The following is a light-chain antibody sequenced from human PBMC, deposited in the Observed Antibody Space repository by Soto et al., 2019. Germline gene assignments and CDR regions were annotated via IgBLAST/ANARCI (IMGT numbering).Light chain of an antibody. V-gene: IGLV2-14*01. CDR1: SSDVGGYNY. J-gene: IGLJ2*01. Sequence: QSALTQPACVSGSPGQSITISCTGTSSDVGGYNYVSWYQQHPGKAPKLMIYEVSKRPSGVSNRFSGSKSGNTASLTISGLQAEDEADYYCSSYTSSSTRVFGGGTKLTVL. CDR3: SSYTSSSTRV. CDR2: EVS.